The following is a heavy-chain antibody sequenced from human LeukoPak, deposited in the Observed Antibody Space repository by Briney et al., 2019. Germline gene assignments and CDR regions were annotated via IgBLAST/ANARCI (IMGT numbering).Heavy chain of an antibody. CDR1: GGTFSSYA. V-gene: IGHV1-18*01. CDR2: ISAYNGNT. D-gene: IGHD3-22*01. J-gene: IGHJ4*02. Sequence: ASVKVSCKASGGTFSSYAISWVRQAPGQGLEWMGWISAYNGNTNYAQKLQGRVTMTTDTSTSTAYMELRSLRSDDTAVYYCARDSRPYYYDSSGYFYWGQGTLVTVSS. CDR3: ARDSRPYYYDSSGYFY.